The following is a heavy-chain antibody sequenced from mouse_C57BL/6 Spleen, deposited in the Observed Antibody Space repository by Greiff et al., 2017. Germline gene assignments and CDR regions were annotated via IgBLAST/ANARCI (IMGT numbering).Heavy chain of an antibody. Sequence: EVKLMESGGGLVKPGGSLKLSCAASGFTFSDYGMHWVRQAPEKGLEWVAYISSGSSTIYYADTVKGRFTISRDDAKNTLFLQMTSLRSEDTAMYYCAREEELRLYALDDWGQGTSVTVSS. V-gene: IGHV5-17*01. J-gene: IGHJ4*01. D-gene: IGHD3-2*02. CDR1: GFTFSDYG. CDR2: ISSGSSTI. CDR3: AREEELRLYALDD.